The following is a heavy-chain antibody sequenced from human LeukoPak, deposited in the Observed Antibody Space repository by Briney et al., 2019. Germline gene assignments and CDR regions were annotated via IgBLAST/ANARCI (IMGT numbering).Heavy chain of an antibody. Sequence: PGGSLRLSCAASGFTFSNAWMTWVRQAPGKGLEWVGRVKRKIDGETTDYAAAVKGRFAISRDDSKNTVHLQMNSLKTEDTALYYCTTDSAAYWGQGTLVTVSS. CDR1: GFTFSNAW. CDR3: TTDSAAY. J-gene: IGHJ4*02. V-gene: IGHV3-15*01. CDR2: VKRKIDGETT.